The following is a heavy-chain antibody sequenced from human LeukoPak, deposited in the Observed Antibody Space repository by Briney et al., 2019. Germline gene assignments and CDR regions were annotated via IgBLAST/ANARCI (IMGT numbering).Heavy chain of an antibody. J-gene: IGHJ5*02. V-gene: IGHV1-18*01. CDR1: GYIFTNYG. Sequence: GASVKVSCKASGYIFTNYGISWVRQAPGQGLEWMGWVSPYNGYAIYTQKFQGRVTMTTDTSTSTAYMELRSLRSDDTAVYYCARDQTTPWGQGTLVTVSS. CDR2: VSPYNGYA. CDR3: ARDQTTP. D-gene: IGHD1-14*01.